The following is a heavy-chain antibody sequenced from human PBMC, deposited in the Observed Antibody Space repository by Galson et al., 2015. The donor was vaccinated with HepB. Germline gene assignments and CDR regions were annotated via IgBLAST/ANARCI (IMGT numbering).Heavy chain of an antibody. CDR2: IYDSGST. CDR1: GDSISNYY. CDR3: ARKQPYCSGGSCFPWYFDL. D-gene: IGHD2-15*01. J-gene: IGHJ2*01. V-gene: IGHV4-59*01. Sequence: ETLSLTCSVSGDSISNYYWSWLRQPPGKGLEWIGHIYDSGSTYYNPSLKSRVTISLDTSKKQFSLKLNSVTAADTAVYYCARKQPYCSGGSCFPWYFDLWGRGTLVTVSS.